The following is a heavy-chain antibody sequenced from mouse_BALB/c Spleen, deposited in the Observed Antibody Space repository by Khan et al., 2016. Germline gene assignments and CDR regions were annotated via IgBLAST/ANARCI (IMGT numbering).Heavy chain of an antibody. V-gene: IGHV9-3-1*01. CDR2: INTYTGDP. Sequence: QIQLVQSGPELKKPGETVKISCKASGYTFTNFGMNWVKQAPGKGLEWMGWINTYTGDPTYADDFKGRFAFSLETSAGTAYLQINNLKDEDTATYFCARRSTMRYYYAMDYWGQGASVTVSS. D-gene: IGHD2-4*01. CDR1: GYTFTNFG. CDR3: ARRSTMRYYYAMDY. J-gene: IGHJ4*01.